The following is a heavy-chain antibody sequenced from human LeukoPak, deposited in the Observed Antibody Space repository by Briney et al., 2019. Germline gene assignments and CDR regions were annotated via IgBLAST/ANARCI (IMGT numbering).Heavy chain of an antibody. J-gene: IGHJ6*03. CDR1: GGTFSSYA. D-gene: IGHD3-22*01. CDR2: IIPIFGTA. Sequence: ASVKVSCKASGGTFSSYAISWVRQAPGQGLEWMGGIIPIFGTANYAQKFQGRVTITRDESTSTAYMELSSLRSEDTAVYYCAGLTTGSGYYFYFYMDVWGKGTTVTV. V-gene: IGHV1-69*05. CDR3: AGLTTGSGYYFYFYMDV.